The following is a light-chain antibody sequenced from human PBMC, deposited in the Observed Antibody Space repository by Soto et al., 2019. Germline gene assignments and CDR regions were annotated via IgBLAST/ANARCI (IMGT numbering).Light chain of an antibody. J-gene: IGKJ4*01. V-gene: IGKV3-15*01. CDR1: QSVSSN. CDR3: QQYGSSPAT. CDR2: GAS. Sequence: EIVMTQSPATLSVSPGERATLSCRASQSVSSNLAWYQQKPGQAPRLLIYGASTRATGIPARFSGSGSGTDFTLTISRLEPEDFAVYYCQQYGSSPATFGGGTKVDIK.